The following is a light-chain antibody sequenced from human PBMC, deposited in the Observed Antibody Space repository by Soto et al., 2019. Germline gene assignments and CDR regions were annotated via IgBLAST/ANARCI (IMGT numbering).Light chain of an antibody. Sequence: ELVLTQSPATLSLSLGERATLSCRASQNINTYLVWYQQKPGQAPRLLIYDASKRAAGIPDRFGGSGSGTDFTLTITSLAPEDFALDYSQQHNSWPGAFGGGTKVDI. CDR2: DAS. V-gene: IGKV3-11*01. CDR3: QQHNSWPGA. CDR1: QNINTY. J-gene: IGKJ4*01.